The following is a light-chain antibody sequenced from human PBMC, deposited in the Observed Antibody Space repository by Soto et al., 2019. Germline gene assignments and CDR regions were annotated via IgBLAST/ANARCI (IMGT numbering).Light chain of an antibody. CDR2: RTF. V-gene: IGKV3-20*01. CDR3: QQYNSSPLT. Sequence: EIVLTQSPGTLSLSPGERATLSCRASQSIASSYLAWYQQRPGQPPRLLLYRTFNRATGVPDRFSGGGSGTDFTLTISSLDPEDSAVYFCQQYNSSPLTFGGGTKVEI. J-gene: IGKJ4*01. CDR1: QSIASSY.